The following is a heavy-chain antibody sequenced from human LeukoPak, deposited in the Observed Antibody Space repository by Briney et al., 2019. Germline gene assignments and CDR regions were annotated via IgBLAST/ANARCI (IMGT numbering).Heavy chain of an antibody. J-gene: IGHJ4*02. CDR3: ARTGSGWQPGDY. CDR1: GFTFTNFW. D-gene: IGHD6-19*01. CDR2: IKQDATEI. Sequence: GGSLRLSCAASGFTFTNFWMTWVRQAPGKGLEWVATIKQDATEIYYVDSVKGRFTISRDNAHNSLYLQMNTLRTEDTAVYYCARTGSGWQPGDYWGQGTLVTVSS. V-gene: IGHV3-7*05.